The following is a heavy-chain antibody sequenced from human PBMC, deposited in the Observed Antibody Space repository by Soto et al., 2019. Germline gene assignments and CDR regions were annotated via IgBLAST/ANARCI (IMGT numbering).Heavy chain of an antibody. CDR1: GFTFSSYA. Sequence: QVQLVESGGGVVQPGRSLRLSCAASGFTFSSYAMHWVRQAPGKGLEWVAVISYDGSNKYYADSVKGRFTISRDNSKNTLDLQMNSLRAEDTAVYYCARVPSSRGRAHFDYWGQGTLVTVYS. CDR2: ISYDGSNK. J-gene: IGHJ4*02. V-gene: IGHV3-30-3*01. D-gene: IGHD3-10*01. CDR3: ARVPSSRGRAHFDY.